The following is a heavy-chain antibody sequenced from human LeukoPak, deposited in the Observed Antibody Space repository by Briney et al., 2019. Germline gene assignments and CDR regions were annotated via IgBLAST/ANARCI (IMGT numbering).Heavy chain of an antibody. V-gene: IGHV1-46*01. CDR1: GHTFTSYY. CDR2: INPSGGST. CDR3: ARDLEPHYSSGWYAPGGY. D-gene: IGHD6-19*01. Sequence: GASVKVSCKASGHTFTSYYMHWVRQAPGQGLEWMGIINPSGGSTSYAQKFQGRVTMTRDTSTSTVYMELSSLRSEDTAVYYCARDLEPHYSSGWYAPGGYWGQGTLVTVSS. J-gene: IGHJ4*02.